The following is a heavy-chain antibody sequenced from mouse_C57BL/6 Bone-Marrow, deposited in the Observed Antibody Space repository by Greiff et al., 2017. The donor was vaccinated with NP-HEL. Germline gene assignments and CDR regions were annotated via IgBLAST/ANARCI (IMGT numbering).Heavy chain of an antibody. Sequence: QVQLKESGAELARPGASVKLSCKASGYTFTSYGISWVKQRTGQGLEWIGEIYPRSGNTYYNEKFKGKATLTADKSSSTAYMELRSLTSEDSAVYFCAAQATGGQGTTLTVAA. CDR1: GYTFTSYG. CDR3: AAQAT. D-gene: IGHD3-2*02. CDR2: IYPRSGNT. V-gene: IGHV1-81*01. J-gene: IGHJ2*01.